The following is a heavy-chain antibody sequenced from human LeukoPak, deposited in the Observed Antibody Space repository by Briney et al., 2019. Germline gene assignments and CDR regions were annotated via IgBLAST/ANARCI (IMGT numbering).Heavy chain of an antibody. V-gene: IGHV3-66*01. CDR1: GFTVSSNY. D-gene: IGHD2-2*01. CDR2: IYSGGST. J-gene: IGHJ6*04. CDR3: ARVDIVVVPAAAYLDV. Sequence: PGGSLRLSCAASGFTVSSNYMSWVRQAPGKGVEWVSVIYSGGSTYYADSVKGRFTISRDNSKNTLYLQMNSLRAEDTAVYYCARVDIVVVPAAAYLDVWGKGTTVTISS.